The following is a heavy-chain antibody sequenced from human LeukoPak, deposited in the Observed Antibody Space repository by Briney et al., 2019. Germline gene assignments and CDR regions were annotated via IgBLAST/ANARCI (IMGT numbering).Heavy chain of an antibody. CDR1: GYTFTGYY. CDR2: INPNSGDT. J-gene: IGHJ6*02. D-gene: IGHD2-15*01. V-gene: IGHV1-2*02. Sequence: GASVKVSCKASGYTFTGYYIHWVRQAPGQGLEWMGSINPNSGDTNYAQKFQGRVTMTRDTSISTTYMEMNRLRSDDTAVYYCASAARYCSGGSCWDGMDVWGQGTTVTVSS. CDR3: ASAARYCSGGSCWDGMDV.